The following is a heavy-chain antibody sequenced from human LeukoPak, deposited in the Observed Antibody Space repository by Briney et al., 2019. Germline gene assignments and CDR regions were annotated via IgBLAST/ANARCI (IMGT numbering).Heavy chain of an antibody. V-gene: IGHV3-33*01. CDR3: ARGGARGYSYGSFFDY. CDR1: GFTFSSYG. Sequence: GGSLRLSCAASGFTFSSYGMHWVRQAPGKGLEWVAVIWYDGSNKYYADSVKGRFTISRDNSKNTLYLQMNSPRAEDTAVYYCARGGARGYSYGSFFDYWGQGTLVTVSS. D-gene: IGHD5-18*01. J-gene: IGHJ4*02. CDR2: IWYDGSNK.